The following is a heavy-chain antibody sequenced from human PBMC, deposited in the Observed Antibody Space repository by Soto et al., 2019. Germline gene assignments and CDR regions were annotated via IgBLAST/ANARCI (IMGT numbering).Heavy chain of an antibody. Sequence: GASVKVSCKASGYTFTSYGISWVRQAPGQGLEWMGWISAYNGNTNYAQKLQGRVTMTRDTSASTAYMELSRLRSEDTAMYYCARGTIFGVVLLKWLDPWGQGTLVTVSS. J-gene: IGHJ5*02. CDR2: ISAYNGNT. CDR3: ARGTIFGVVLLKWLDP. V-gene: IGHV1-18*01. D-gene: IGHD3-3*01. CDR1: GYTFTSYG.